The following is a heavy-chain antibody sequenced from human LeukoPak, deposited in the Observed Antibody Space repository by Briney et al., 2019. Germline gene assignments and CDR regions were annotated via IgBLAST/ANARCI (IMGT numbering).Heavy chain of an antibody. CDR2: IYYSGST. CDR3: ARGVVVIPTAYMDV. Sequence: SETLSLTCTVSGGSISSGGFYWGWIRQPPGKGLEWIGYIYYSGSTYYNPSLKSRVTISVDRSKNQFSLILNSVTAADTAVYYCARGVVVIPTAYMDVWGKGTTVTVSS. CDR1: GGSISSGGFY. D-gene: IGHD2-2*01. J-gene: IGHJ6*03. V-gene: IGHV4-30-2*01.